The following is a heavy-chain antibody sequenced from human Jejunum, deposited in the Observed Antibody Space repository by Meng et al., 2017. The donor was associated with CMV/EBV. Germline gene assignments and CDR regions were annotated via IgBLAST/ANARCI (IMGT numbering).Heavy chain of an antibody. J-gene: IGHJ4*02. CDR1: GYTFTTYA. D-gene: IGHD5-24*01. CDR3: ARDEGGWLTAPDY. CDR2: INAGNGNR. Sequence: QGQLVQSGAEVKKPGASVKVSCKASGYTFTTYAMHWVRQAPGQGLEWMGWINAGNGNRKYSQKFLGRVTITRDTSASTAYMELSSLRSEDTAVYYCARDEGGWLTAPDYWGQGTLVTVSS. V-gene: IGHV1-3*01.